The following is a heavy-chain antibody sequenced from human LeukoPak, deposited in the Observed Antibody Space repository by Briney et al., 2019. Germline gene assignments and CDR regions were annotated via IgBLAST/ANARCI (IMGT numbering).Heavy chain of an antibody. CDR2: INWNGAWA. V-gene: IGHV3-20*04. D-gene: IGHD3-22*01. J-gene: IGHJ5*02. Sequence: GGSLRLSCAASGLTFDDYAMHWVRQAPGKGLEWVCDINWNGAWAGYADSVKGRFTISRDNAKNSLYLQMNSLRAEDTALYYCAGYYYDSSRGFGLWGQGTLVTVSA. CDR1: GLTFDDYA. CDR3: AGYYYDSSRGFGL.